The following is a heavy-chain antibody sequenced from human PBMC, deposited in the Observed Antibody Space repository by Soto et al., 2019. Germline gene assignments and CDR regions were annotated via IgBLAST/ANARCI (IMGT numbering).Heavy chain of an antibody. CDR3: ARDRGSYALDY. Sequence: QVQLVQSGAEVKKPGASVKVSCKASGYTYTSYGISWVRQAPGQGLEWMGWISAYNGNTNYAQKLQGRVTMTTVTSTSTGYMELRSLRSDDTAVYYCARDRGSYALDYWGQGTLVTVSS. D-gene: IGHD1-26*01. V-gene: IGHV1-18*01. J-gene: IGHJ4*02. CDR1: GYTYTSYG. CDR2: ISAYNGNT.